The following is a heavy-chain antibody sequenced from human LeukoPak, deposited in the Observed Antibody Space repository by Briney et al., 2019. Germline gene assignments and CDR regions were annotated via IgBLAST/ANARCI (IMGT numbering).Heavy chain of an antibody. CDR2: ISSSSSYI. CDR1: GFTFSSYS. Sequence: GGSLRLSCAASGFTFSSYSMNWVRQAPGKGLEWVSSISSSSSYIYYADSVKGRFTISRDNAKNSLYLQMNSLGAEDTAVYYCASGCSGGSCLGEETWFDPWGQGTLVTVSS. CDR3: ASGCSGGSCLGEETWFDP. J-gene: IGHJ5*02. V-gene: IGHV3-21*01. D-gene: IGHD2-15*01.